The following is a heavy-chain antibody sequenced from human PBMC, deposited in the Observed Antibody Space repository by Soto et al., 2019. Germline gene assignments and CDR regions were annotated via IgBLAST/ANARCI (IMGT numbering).Heavy chain of an antibody. Sequence: ASVKVSCKASGYTFTSYYMHWLRQAPGQGLEWMGIINPSGGSTSYAQKFQGRVTMTRDTSTSTVYMELSSLRSEDTAVYYCARDFVDGDGYNDKFDYWGQGTLVTVSS. J-gene: IGHJ4*02. CDR3: ARDFVDGDGYNDKFDY. D-gene: IGHD5-12*01. V-gene: IGHV1-46*01. CDR2: INPSGGST. CDR1: GYTFTSYY.